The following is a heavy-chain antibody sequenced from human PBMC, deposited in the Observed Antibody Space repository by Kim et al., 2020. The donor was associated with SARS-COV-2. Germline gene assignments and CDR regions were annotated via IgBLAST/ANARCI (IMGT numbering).Heavy chain of an antibody. J-gene: IGHJ5*01. Sequence: TDDADSGKGRFTISKDSAKNMLFLHMNSLTVEDTAVYFCSRDTFGPEDSWGQGTLVTVSS. V-gene: IGHV3-74*01. CDR2: T. CDR3: SRDTFGPEDS. D-gene: IGHD3-3*01.